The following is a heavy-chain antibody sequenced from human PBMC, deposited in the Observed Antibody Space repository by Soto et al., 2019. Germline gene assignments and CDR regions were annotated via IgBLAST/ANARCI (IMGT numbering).Heavy chain of an antibody. V-gene: IGHV1-3*01. CDR2: INAGNGNT. CDR3: AGRRGSGSFYGMDV. D-gene: IGHD3-10*01. CDR1: GYTFTSYA. Sequence: ASVKASCKASGYTFTSYAMHWVRQAPGQRLEWMGWINAGNGNTKYSQKFQGRVTITRDTSASTAYMELSSLRSEDTAVYYCAGRRGSGSFYGMDVWGQGTTVTAP. J-gene: IGHJ6*02.